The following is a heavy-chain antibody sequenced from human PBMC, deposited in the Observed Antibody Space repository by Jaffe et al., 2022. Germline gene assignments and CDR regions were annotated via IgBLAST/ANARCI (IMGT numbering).Heavy chain of an antibody. J-gene: IGHJ6*03. V-gene: IGHV4-34*01. CDR2: INHSGST. CDR3: ARVSVICSGGSCYPFYYYYYYMDV. D-gene: IGHD2-15*01. Sequence: QVQLQQWGAGLLKPSETLSLTCAVYGGSFSGYYWSWIRQPPGKGLEWIGEINHSGSTNYNPSLKSRVTISVDTSKNQFSLKLSSVTAADTAVYYCARVSVICSGGSCYPFYYYYYYMDVWGKGTTVTVSS. CDR1: GGSFSGYY.